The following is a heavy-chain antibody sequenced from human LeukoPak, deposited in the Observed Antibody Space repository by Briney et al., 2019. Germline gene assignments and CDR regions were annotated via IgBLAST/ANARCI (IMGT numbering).Heavy chain of an antibody. Sequence: ASVKGSCKASGYTFTSYGMSWVRQAPGQGLEGMGGISAYNGNTKDAKKLQGRVSMTTDTSTSTAYMELRSLRSDDTAVYYCAREYSGYDWGQFDYWGQGTLVTVSS. D-gene: IGHD5-12*01. CDR2: ISAYNGNT. CDR1: GYTFTSYG. CDR3: AREYSGYDWGQFDY. V-gene: IGHV1-18*01. J-gene: IGHJ4*02.